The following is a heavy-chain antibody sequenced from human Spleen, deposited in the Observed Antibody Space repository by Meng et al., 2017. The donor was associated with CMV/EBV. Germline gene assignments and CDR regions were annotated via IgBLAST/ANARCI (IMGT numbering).Heavy chain of an antibody. CDR2: INPDSGGT. Sequence: ASVKVSCKASGYTFSGYYIHWVRQAPGQGLEWMGRINPDSGGTDFAQNFHGRVTMSRDTSISTAYLELTRLKSDDTAMFYCARELRGDGIYFDSWGQGTLVTVS. J-gene: IGHJ4*02. V-gene: IGHV1-2*02. D-gene: IGHD5-24*01. CDR1: GYTFSGYY. CDR3: ARELRGDGIYFDS.